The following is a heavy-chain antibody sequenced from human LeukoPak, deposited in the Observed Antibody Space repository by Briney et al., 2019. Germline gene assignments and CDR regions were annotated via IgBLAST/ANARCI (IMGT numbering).Heavy chain of an antibody. D-gene: IGHD3-10*01. J-gene: IGHJ4*02. CDR3: AKGTGEPYFDC. CDR1: GFTFSSYG. Sequence: GGSLRLSCAASGFTFSSYGMHWVRQAPGKGLEWVAVISYDGSNKYYADSVKGRFTISRDNSKNTLYLQMNSLRAEDTAVYYCAKGTGEPYFDCWGQGTLVTVSS. CDR2: ISYDGSNK. V-gene: IGHV3-30*18.